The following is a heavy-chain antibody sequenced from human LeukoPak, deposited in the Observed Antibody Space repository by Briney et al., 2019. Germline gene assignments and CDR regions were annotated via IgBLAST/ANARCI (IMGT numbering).Heavy chain of an antibody. CDR2: IYYSGST. CDR3: AGNPYYYDSSGYYSA. D-gene: IGHD3-22*01. J-gene: IGHJ5*02. V-gene: IGHV4-59*01. Sequence: SETLSLTCAVYGGSFSGYYWSWIRQPPGKGLEWIGYIYYSGSTNYNPSLKSRVTISVDTSKNQFSLKLSSVTAADTAVYYCAGNPYYYDSSGYYSAWGQGTLVTVSS. CDR1: GGSFSGYY.